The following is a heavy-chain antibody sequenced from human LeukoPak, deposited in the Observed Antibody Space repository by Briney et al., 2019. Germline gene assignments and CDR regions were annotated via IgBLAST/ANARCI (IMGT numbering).Heavy chain of an antibody. CDR3: ARDYGGWSPDY. V-gene: IGHV3-7*01. CDR2: IEHDGSEK. Sequence: GGPLRLSCAASGFIFSDYLMSWVRQAPGKGLEWVAIIEHDGSEKYYVDSVKGRFTISRDNAKRSLSVQMNSLRVEDTAVYYCARDYGGWSPDYWGQGTLVTVSS. D-gene: IGHD6-19*01. J-gene: IGHJ4*02. CDR1: GFIFSDYL.